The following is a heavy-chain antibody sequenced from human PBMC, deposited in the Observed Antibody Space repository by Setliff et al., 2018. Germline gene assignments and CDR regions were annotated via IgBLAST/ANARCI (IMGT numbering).Heavy chain of an antibody. V-gene: IGHV4-34*12. CDR2: IIHSGST. CDR3: ASNILTGPYDAFDI. J-gene: IGHJ3*02. D-gene: IGHD3-9*01. Sequence: SETLSLTCAVYGGSFSGYYWSWIRQPPGKRLEWIGEIIHSGSTNYNPSLKSRVTISVDTSKNQFSLRLSPVTAAETAVYYCASNILTGPYDAFDIWGRGTMVTVSS. CDR1: GGSFSGYY.